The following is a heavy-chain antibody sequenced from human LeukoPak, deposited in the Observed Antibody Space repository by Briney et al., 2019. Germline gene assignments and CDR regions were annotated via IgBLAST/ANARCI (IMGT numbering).Heavy chain of an antibody. V-gene: IGHV4-39*07. CDR1: GGSISSSSYY. CDR2: IYYSGST. D-gene: IGHD3-16*01. CDR3: ARKEGVPGWFDP. Sequence: SETLSLTCTFSGGSISSSSYYWGWIRQPPGMGLEWIGSIYYSGSTYYNPSLKSRVTISVDTSKNQFSLRLRSVTAADTAVYYCARKEGVPGWFDPWGQGNLVTVSS. J-gene: IGHJ5*02.